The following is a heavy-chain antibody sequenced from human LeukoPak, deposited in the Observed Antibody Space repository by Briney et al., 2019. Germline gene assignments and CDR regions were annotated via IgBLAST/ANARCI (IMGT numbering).Heavy chain of an antibody. Sequence: SETLSLTCAFYGGSFSGYYWSWIRQPPGKGLEWIGDINPGGSTNYNPSLKSRVIVSVDTSKNQLSLKLTSVTAADTAVYYCAGDHGSSGYLYWGQGILVTVSP. CDR3: AGDHGSSGYLY. V-gene: IGHV4-34*01. CDR2: INPGGST. CDR1: GGSFSGYY. D-gene: IGHD3-22*01. J-gene: IGHJ4*02.